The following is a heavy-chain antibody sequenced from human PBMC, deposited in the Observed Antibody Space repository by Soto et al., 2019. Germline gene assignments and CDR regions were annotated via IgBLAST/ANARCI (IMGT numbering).Heavy chain of an antibody. CDR1: GFTFSSYA. J-gene: IGHJ4*02. Sequence: LSLSCAASGFTFSSYAMSWVRQAPGKGLEWVSAISGSGGSTYYADSVKGRFTISRDNSKNTLYLQMNSLRAEDTAVYYCAPDPRIVVVPAAVDYWGQGTLVTVSS. V-gene: IGHV3-23*01. CDR3: APDPRIVVVPAAVDY. D-gene: IGHD2-2*01. CDR2: ISGSGGST.